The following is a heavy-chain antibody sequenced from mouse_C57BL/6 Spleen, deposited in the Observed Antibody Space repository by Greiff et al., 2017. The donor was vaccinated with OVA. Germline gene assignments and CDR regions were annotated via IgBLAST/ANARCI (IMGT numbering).Heavy chain of an antibody. CDR1: GFTFSSYA. CDR3: TRYYYGSFDY. V-gene: IGHV5-9-1*02. Sequence: DVMLVESGEGLVKPGGSLKLSCAASGFTFSSYAMSWVRQTPEKRLEWVAYISSGGDYIYYADTVKGRFTISRDNARNTLYLQMSSLKSEDTAMYYGTRYYYGSFDYWGQGTTLTVSS. CDR2: ISSGGDYI. J-gene: IGHJ2*01. D-gene: IGHD1-1*01.